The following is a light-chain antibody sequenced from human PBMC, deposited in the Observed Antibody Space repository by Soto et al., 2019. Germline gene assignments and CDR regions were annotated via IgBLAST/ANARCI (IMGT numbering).Light chain of an antibody. Sequence: QSVLTQPPSVSAAPGQKVAISCSGSSSNIANYYVSWYQHLPGTAPKLLIYEDNKRPSGTPDRFSGSKSGTSATLGITGLQSGDEADYYCGAWDDSLNTRVFGGGTKLTVL. J-gene: IGLJ3*02. CDR2: EDN. CDR1: SSNIANYY. V-gene: IGLV1-51*02. CDR3: GAWDDSLNTRV.